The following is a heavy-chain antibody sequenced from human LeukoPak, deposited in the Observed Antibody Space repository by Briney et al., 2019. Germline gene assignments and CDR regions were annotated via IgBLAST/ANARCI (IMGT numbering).Heavy chain of an antibody. V-gene: IGHV3-48*01. Sequence: GGSLRLSCAASGFTLSSYSMNWVRQAPGKGLEWVSYISSSSSTIYYADSVKGRFTISRDNAKNSLYLQMNSLRAEDTAVYYCARGTFGDAFDIWGQGTMVTVSS. CDR1: GFTLSSYS. CDR2: ISSSSSTI. CDR3: ARGTFGDAFDI. J-gene: IGHJ3*02. D-gene: IGHD3-3*01.